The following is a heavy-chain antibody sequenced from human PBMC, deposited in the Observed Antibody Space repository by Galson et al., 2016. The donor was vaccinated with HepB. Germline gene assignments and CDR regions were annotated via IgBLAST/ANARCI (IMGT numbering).Heavy chain of an antibody. D-gene: IGHD5-12*01. CDR3: ARVRSGYSGYANPYYYGMDV. Sequence: CAISGDSVSINSATWNWIRQSPSRGLEWLGRTYYRSKWYNDYALSVKSRITINPDTSKNQFSLQLNSVTPEDTAVYYCARVRSGYSGYANPYYYGMDVRGQGTTVTVSS. CDR1: GDSVSINSAT. J-gene: IGHJ6*02. CDR2: TYYRSKWYN. V-gene: IGHV6-1*01.